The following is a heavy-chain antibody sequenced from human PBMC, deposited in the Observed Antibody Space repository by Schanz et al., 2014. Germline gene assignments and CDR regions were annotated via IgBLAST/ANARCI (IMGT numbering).Heavy chain of an antibody. CDR2: ISYDGSNK. Sequence: QVQLVESGGGVVQPGRSLRLSCAASGFTFSIYGMHWVRQSPGKGLEWVALISYDGSNKYYADSVKGRFTISRDSSKNTLYLQMNSLRAEDTAVYYCARGIITMVRGGDVGAFDIWGQGTMVTVSS. CDR3: ARGIITMVRGGDVGAFDI. D-gene: IGHD3-10*01. V-gene: IGHV3-30*03. J-gene: IGHJ3*02. CDR1: GFTFSIYG.